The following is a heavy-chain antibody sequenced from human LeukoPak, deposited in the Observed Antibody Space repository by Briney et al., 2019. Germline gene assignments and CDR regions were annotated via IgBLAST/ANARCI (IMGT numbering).Heavy chain of an antibody. V-gene: IGHV4-34*01. CDR2: INHSGST. J-gene: IGHJ4*02. Sequence: SETLSLTCAVYGGSFSGYYWSWIRQPPGKGLEWIGEINHSGSTNYNPSLKSRVTMSADTSRNQFSLKLNSVTAEDTAVYYCARGRKWLPFLFDYWGQGTLVTVSS. CDR1: GGSFSGYY. D-gene: IGHD5-24*01. CDR3: ARGRKWLPFLFDY.